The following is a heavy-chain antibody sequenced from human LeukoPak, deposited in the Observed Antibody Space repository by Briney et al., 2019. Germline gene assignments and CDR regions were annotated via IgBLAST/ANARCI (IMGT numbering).Heavy chain of an antibody. CDR1: GFTFSNYW. CDR3: ARGGYNHAFDI. V-gene: IGHV3-74*01. CDR2: INNDGGGT. Sequence: GGSLRLSCIASGFTFSNYWIHWVRQPPGKGLVWVSRINNDGGGTIYADSVRGRFTISRDNAKNTLYLQMNSLGAEDTAIYYCARGGYNHAFDIWGQGTVVTASS. D-gene: IGHD5-24*01. J-gene: IGHJ3*02.